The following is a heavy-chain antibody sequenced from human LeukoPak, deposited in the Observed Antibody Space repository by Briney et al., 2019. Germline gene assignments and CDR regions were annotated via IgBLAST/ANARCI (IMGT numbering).Heavy chain of an antibody. CDR3: ARTKGIEVAGLAWFDP. CDR2: IYSGGST. Sequence: SGGSLRLSCAASGFTVSSNYMSWVRQAPGKGLEWVSVIYSGGSTYYADSVKGRFTISRDNSKNTLYLQMNSLRAEDTAVYYCARTKGIEVAGLAWFDPWGQGTLVTVSS. J-gene: IGHJ5*02. CDR1: GFTVSSNY. D-gene: IGHD6-19*01. V-gene: IGHV3-66*01.